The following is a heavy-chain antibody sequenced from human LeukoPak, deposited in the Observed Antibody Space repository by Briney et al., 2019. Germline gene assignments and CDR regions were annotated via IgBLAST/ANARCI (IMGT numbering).Heavy chain of an antibody. D-gene: IGHD1-26*01. CDR1: GVSISRYY. V-gene: IGHV4-4*07. Sequence: SETLSLTCTVSGVSISRYYWSWIRQPAGKGLQWIGRIQTSGSTNYNPSLESRIIMSVDTSKNQFSLKLTSVTAADTAVYYCARGPGWELLKNWFDPWGQGTLVTVSS. CDR3: ARGPGWELLKNWFDP. CDR2: IQTSGST. J-gene: IGHJ5*02.